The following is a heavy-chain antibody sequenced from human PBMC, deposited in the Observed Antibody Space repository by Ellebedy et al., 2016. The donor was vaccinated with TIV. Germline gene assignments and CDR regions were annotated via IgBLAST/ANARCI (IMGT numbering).Heavy chain of an antibody. CDR3: ARDYWASIPVPGRVFDR. CDR1: GFTFSDYW. V-gene: IGHV3-33*08. Sequence: GESLKIPCAASGFTFSDYWMAWVRQAPGKGLEWVAVIWRDGSREIYADSVKGRFTISRENAKKSLHLKMNNLTPEDTGLYYCARDYWASIPVPGRVFDRWGQGTLVTVSS. J-gene: IGHJ5*02. D-gene: IGHD6-19*01. CDR2: IWRDGSRE.